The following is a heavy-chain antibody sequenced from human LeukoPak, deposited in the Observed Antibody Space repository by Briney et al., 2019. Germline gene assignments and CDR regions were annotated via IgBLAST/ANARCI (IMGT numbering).Heavy chain of an antibody. D-gene: IGHD6-13*01. CDR3: ARVKGPGYSSSWSYFDY. V-gene: IGHV3-64D*09. Sequence: GGSLRLSCSASGFTFSNYAMHWVRQAPGKGLEYVSAISSNGGSTDYADSVKGRLTISRDNSKNTLYLQMSSLRAEDTAVYYCARVKGPGYSSSWSYFDYWGQGTLVTVSS. CDR2: ISSNGGST. J-gene: IGHJ4*02. CDR1: GFTFSNYA.